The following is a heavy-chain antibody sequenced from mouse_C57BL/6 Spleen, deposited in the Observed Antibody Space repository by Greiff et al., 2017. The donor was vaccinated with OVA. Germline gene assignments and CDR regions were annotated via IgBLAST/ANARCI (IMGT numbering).Heavy chain of an antibody. CDR2: IHPNSGST. CDR3: ARFSYYLGAY. D-gene: IGHD5-5*01. CDR1: GYTFTSYW. J-gene: IGHJ3*01. V-gene: IGHV1-64*01. Sequence: QVQLQQPGAELVKPGASVKLSCKASGYTFTSYWMHWVKQRPGQGLEWIGMIHPNSGSTNYNEKFKSKATLTVDKSSSTAYMQLSSLTSEDSAVYYCARFSYYLGAYWGQGTLVTVAA.